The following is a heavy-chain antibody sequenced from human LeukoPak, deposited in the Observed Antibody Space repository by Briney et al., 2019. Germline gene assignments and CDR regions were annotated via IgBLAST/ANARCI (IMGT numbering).Heavy chain of an antibody. CDR3: AKGAKVRSSPKNYNYYGMDV. CDR2: ISYDGSNK. Sequence: GGSLRLSCAASGFTFSSYGMHWVRQAPGKGLEWVAVISYDGSNKYYADSVKGRFTISRDNSKNTLYLQMNSLRAEDTAVYYCAKGAKVRSSPKNYNYYGMDVWGQGTTVTVSS. D-gene: IGHD6-13*01. J-gene: IGHJ6*02. V-gene: IGHV3-30*18. CDR1: GFTFSSYG.